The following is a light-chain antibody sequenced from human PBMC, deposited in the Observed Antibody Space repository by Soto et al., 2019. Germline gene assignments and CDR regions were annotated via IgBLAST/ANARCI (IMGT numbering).Light chain of an antibody. CDR3: LQHGSYPRT. CDR1: QGIRDD. CDR2: AAS. Sequence: DIQMTQSPSSLSASVGDRVTITCRASQGIRDDLAWYQQKPGRAPKRLIYAASTLQRGVPLRFSGSGSGTEFTLTISSLKPEDIATYYCLQHGSYPRTFGQGTKVDIK. J-gene: IGKJ1*01. V-gene: IGKV1-17*01.